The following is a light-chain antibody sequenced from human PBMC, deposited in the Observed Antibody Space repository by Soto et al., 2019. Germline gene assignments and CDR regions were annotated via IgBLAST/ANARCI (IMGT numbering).Light chain of an antibody. CDR3: QHYTNWPLT. Sequence: EIVMTQSPGTLSLSPGERATLSCRASHDLSSRLSGYQQKPGQAPRLLIYDASTRATGVPARFSGSGSGTEFTLTISGLQSEDFAVYFCQHYTNWPLTFGGGTKVEIK. V-gene: IGKV3-15*01. J-gene: IGKJ4*01. CDR1: HDLSSR. CDR2: DAS.